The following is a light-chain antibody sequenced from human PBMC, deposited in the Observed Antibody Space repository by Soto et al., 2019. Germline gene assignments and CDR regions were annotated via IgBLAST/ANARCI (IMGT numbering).Light chain of an antibody. V-gene: IGLV2-14*01. CDR1: SSDVGGYNY. J-gene: IGLJ2*01. CDR3: SSYTSSSNLVV. Sequence: QSALTPPASVSGSPGQSITISCTGTSSDVGGYNYVSWYQQHPGKAPKLMIYDVSNRPSGVSNRFSGSKSGNTASLTISGLQAEDEADYYCSSYTSSSNLVVFGVGTKLTVL. CDR2: DVS.